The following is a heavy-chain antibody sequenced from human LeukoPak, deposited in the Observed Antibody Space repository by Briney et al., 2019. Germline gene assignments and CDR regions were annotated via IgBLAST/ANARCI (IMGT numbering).Heavy chain of an antibody. J-gene: IGHJ4*02. CDR3: ARYSGVGCLEWLAPKFDY. D-gene: IGHD3-3*01. Sequence: PSETLSLTCTVSGGSTSSGGYYWSRIRQHPGKGLEWIGYIYYSGSTYYNPSLKSRVTISVDTSKTQFSLKLSSVTAADTAVYYCARYSGVGCLEWLAPKFDYWGQGTLVTVSS. V-gene: IGHV4-31*03. CDR1: GGSTSSGGYY. CDR2: IYYSGST.